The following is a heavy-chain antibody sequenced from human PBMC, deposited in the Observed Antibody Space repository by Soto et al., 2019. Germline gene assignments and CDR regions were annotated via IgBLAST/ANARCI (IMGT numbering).Heavy chain of an antibody. CDR3: ARGGWGRSFDL. D-gene: IGHD2-21*02. J-gene: IGHJ2*01. CDR2: IKQDGSEK. Sequence: EVQMVESGGGLVQPGGSLRLSCAASEFTFSNYWMSWVRQAPGKGLEWVANIKQDGSEKYYVDSVKGRLTISRDNAKNSLYLQMISLRAEDTDVYYCARGGWGRSFDLWGRGTLVTVSS. CDR1: EFTFSNYW. V-gene: IGHV3-7*05.